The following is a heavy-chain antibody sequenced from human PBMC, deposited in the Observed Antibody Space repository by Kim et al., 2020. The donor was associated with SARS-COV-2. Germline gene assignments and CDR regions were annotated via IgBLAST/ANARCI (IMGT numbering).Heavy chain of an antibody. CDR1: GYTFTSYH. D-gene: IGHD3-16*01. J-gene: IGHJ4*02. V-gene: IGHV1-46*01. Sequence: ASVKVSSKASGYTFTSYHMHWVRQAPGQGLEWMGFINASGRSASYPQKFQGRVTMTRDTSTSTVYMELSSLRSEDTAVYYCAREGPNTYYFDYWGQGTLVTVSS. CDR2: INASGRSA. CDR3: AREGPNTYYFDY.